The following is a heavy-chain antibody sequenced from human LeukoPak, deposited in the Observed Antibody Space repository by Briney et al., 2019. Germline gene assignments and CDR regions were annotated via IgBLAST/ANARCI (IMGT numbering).Heavy chain of an antibody. CDR2: IYHSGTT. CDR3: ARGRGSGSYPHDY. V-gene: IGHV4-38-2*01. CDR1: GYSINSGHY. Sequence: SETLSLTCGVSGYSINSGHYWGWIRQPPGKELEWIGSIYHSGTTYYNPSLKSRVTISVDTSKNQFSLKLSSVTAADTAVYYCARGRGSGSYPHDYWGQGTLVTVSS. J-gene: IGHJ4*02. D-gene: IGHD3-10*01.